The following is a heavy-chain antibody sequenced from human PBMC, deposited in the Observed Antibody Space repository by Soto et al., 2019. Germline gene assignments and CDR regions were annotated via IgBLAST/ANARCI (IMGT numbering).Heavy chain of an antibody. D-gene: IGHD6-13*01. J-gene: IGHJ6*02. CDR2: IIPILRTQ. V-gene: IGHV1-69*12. CDR3: AIDPGAPAAAPCSYYGMDV. CDR1: GGTFRNYA. Sequence: HVQLVQSGAEVKNPGSSVKVSYKAYGGTFRNYAISWVRQAPGQGLEWMGGIIPILRTQDYAQKFQGRVTITADESTSTAYMELNRLRSEATAVYYCAIDPGAPAAAPCSYYGMDVWGQGTTVTVPS.